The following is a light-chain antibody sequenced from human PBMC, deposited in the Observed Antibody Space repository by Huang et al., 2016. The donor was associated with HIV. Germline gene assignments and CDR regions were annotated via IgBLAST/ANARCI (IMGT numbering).Light chain of an antibody. V-gene: IGKV3-11*01. CDR2: DAS. CDR1: QSVSSH. Sequence: EIVLTQSPATLSLSPGERATLSCRASQSVSSHLAWYQQKPGQAPRLLIDDASNRATGITARFSGSGSGTDFTLTISSLKPEDFAVYYCQQRTNWPWTFGQGTKVEIK. CDR3: QQRTNWPWT. J-gene: IGKJ1*01.